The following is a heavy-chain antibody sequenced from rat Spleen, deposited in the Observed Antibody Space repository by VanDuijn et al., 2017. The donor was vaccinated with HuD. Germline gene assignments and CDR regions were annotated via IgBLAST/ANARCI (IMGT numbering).Heavy chain of an antibody. Sequence: QVQLKESGPGLVQPSQTLSLTCTVSGFSLISYAVNWVRQPPGKGLEWMGVIWGNGSPNYNSVLKSRLSISRDTSKSQVFLKMNTLQTEDTAIYFCTRTYGGYSDYWGQGVMVTVSS. CDR1: GFSLISYA. D-gene: IGHD1-11*01. V-gene: IGHV2-13*01. CDR3: TRTYGGYSDY. CDR2: IWGNGSP. J-gene: IGHJ2*01.